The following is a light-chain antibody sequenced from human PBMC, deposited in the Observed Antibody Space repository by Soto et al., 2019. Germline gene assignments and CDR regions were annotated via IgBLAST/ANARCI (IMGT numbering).Light chain of an antibody. CDR2: GAS. Sequence: EIVLTQSPGTLSLSPGGRATLSCRASQSVSRNYVAWYQQKPGQSPRLLIYGASNRASGIPDRFSGSASGADFTLSIARLEPEDFAMYYCQQYGSTPLTFGGGIKVEIK. J-gene: IGKJ4*01. CDR1: QSVSRNY. V-gene: IGKV3-20*01. CDR3: QQYGSTPLT.